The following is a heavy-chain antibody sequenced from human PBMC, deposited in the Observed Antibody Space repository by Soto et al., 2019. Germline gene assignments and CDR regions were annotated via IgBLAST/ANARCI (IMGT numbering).Heavy chain of an antibody. D-gene: IGHD3-3*01. CDR3: ARGLGDFWSGYYDPYYYYGMDV. Sequence: ASVKVSCKASGYTFTSYDINWVRQATGQGLEWMGWMNPNSGNTGYAQKFQGRVTMTRDTSTSTVYMELSSLRSEDTAVYYCARGLGDFWSGYYDPYYYYGMDVWGQGTTVTVSS. CDR2: MNPNSGNT. J-gene: IGHJ6*02. V-gene: IGHV1-8*01. CDR1: GYTFTSYD.